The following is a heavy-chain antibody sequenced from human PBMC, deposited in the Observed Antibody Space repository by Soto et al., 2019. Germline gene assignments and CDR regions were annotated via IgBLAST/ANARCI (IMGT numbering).Heavy chain of an antibody. V-gene: IGHV1-8*01. CDR1: GYTFTSYD. J-gene: IGHJ6*02. CDR3: AKGGNIAVVVADYGMDV. CDR2: MNPNSGNT. D-gene: IGHD2-15*01. Sequence: ASVKVSCKASGYTFTSYDINWLRQATGQGLEWMGWMNPNSGNTGYAQKFQGRVTITRDTSASTAYMELSSLRSEDTAVYYCAKGGNIAVVVADYGMDVWGQGTTVTVSS.